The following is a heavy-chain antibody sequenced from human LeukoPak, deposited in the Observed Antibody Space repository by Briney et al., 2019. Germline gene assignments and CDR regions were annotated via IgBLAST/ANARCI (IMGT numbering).Heavy chain of an antibody. CDR2: ISGSGGST. V-gene: IGHV3-23*01. CDR3: AKDTGVAVAGNFDY. D-gene: IGHD6-19*01. CDR1: GFTFSSYG. J-gene: IGHJ4*02. Sequence: PGGTLRLSCAASGFTFSSYGMSWVRQAPGKGLEWVSAISGSGGSTYYADSVKGRFTISRDNSKNTLYLQMNSLRAEDTAVYYCAKDTGVAVAGNFDYWGQGTLVTVSS.